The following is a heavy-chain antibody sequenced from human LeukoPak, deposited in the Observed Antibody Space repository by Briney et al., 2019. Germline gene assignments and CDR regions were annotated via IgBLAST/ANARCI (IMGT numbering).Heavy chain of an antibody. CDR1: GGTFSSYA. D-gene: IGHD3-10*01. Sequence: SVKVSCKASGGTFSSYAISWVRQAPGQGLEWMGRIIPIFGTANYAQKFQGRVTITTDESTSTAYMELSSLRSEDTAVYYCAGDRVVRGVINYYYYYMDVWGKGTTVTVSS. CDR2: IIPIFGTA. CDR3: AGDRVVRGVINYYYYYMDV. V-gene: IGHV1-69*05. J-gene: IGHJ6*03.